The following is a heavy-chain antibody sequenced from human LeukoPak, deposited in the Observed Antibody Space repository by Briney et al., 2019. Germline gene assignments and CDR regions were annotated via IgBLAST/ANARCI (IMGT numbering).Heavy chain of an antibody. Sequence: ASVKVSCKASGYTFTSYDINWVRQAPGQGLEWMGWISAYNGNTNYAQKLQGRVTMTTDTSTSTAYMELRSLRSDDTAVYYCARVYRQYCSSTSCYIFSGYFDYWGQGTLVTVSS. J-gene: IGHJ4*02. CDR3: ARVYRQYCSSTSCYIFSGYFDY. CDR1: GYTFTSYD. V-gene: IGHV1-18*01. CDR2: ISAYNGNT. D-gene: IGHD2-2*02.